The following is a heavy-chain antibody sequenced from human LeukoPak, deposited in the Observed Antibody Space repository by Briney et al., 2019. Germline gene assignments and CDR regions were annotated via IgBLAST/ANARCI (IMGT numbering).Heavy chain of an antibody. CDR3: AKGPLRGTAAAIDY. CDR2: IWFDGRNI. Sequence: GGSLRLSCAASGFIFSNDAMHWVRQAPGKGLEWVAFIWFDGRNIHYPDSVKGRFTISRDISTDTLWLQMDSLRTEDTAVYYCAKGPLRGTAAAIDYWGQGTLVTVSS. CDR1: GFIFSNDA. D-gene: IGHD2-2*01. J-gene: IGHJ4*02. V-gene: IGHV3-30*02.